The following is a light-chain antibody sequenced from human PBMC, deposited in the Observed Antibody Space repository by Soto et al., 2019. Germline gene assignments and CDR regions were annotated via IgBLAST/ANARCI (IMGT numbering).Light chain of an antibody. Sequence: VMTQPTLSLHVSPGEPASISCRSSQSVSSTYLAWYQQQPGQAPRLLMSGTSNRATGTPDRFSGSGSGTDFTLTISRLEPEDFAVYYCQQYGSPPITFGQGTLLEIK. CDR1: QSVSSTY. CDR3: QQYGSPPIT. J-gene: IGKJ5*01. V-gene: IGKV3-20*01. CDR2: GTS.